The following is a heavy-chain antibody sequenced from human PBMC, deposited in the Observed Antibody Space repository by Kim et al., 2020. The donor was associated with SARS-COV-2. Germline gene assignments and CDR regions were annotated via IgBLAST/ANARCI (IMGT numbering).Heavy chain of an antibody. Sequence: GGSLRLSCAASGFTFSNNYMSWVRQAPGKGLEWVSVIYSSGSTYYADSVKGGFTISRDNSKNTLYLQMNSLKAEDTAMYYCARDLGEGVWGEGTLVTVSS. V-gene: IGHV3-53*01. D-gene: IGHD3-16*01. CDR2: IYSSGST. J-gene: IGHJ4*02. CDR1: GFTFSNNY. CDR3: ARDLGEGV.